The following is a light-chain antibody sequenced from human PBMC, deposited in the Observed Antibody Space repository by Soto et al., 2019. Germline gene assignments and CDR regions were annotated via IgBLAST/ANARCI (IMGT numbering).Light chain of an antibody. V-gene: IGKV1-39*01. CDR3: QQSDGTPRT. CDR1: QSISSH. CDR2: AAS. J-gene: IGKJ4*01. Sequence: DIQMTQSPASLSASVGDRVTITCRASQSISSHLNWFQQKPGKAPKLLIYAASSLHSGVPSRFSGSGSGTDFSLAISSLQPEDFATYYCQQSDGTPRTFGGGTKVEIK.